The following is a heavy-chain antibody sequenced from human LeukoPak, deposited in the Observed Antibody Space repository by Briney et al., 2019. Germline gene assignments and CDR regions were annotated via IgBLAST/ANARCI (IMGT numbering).Heavy chain of an antibody. Sequence: PSETLSLTCAVYGGSFSGYYWSWIRQPPGKELEWIGEINHSGSTDHNPSLKSRVTISVDTSKNQFSLKLSSVTAADTAVYYCARKRIVATIQMFDYWGQGTLVTVSS. CDR3: ARKRIVATIQMFDY. V-gene: IGHV4-34*01. CDR2: INHSGST. CDR1: GGSFSGYY. J-gene: IGHJ4*02. D-gene: IGHD5-12*01.